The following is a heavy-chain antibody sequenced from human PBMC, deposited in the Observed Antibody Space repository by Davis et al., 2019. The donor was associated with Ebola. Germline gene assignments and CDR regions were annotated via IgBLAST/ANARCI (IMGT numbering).Heavy chain of an antibody. CDR2: INHSGST. CDR3: ARWSSWWRGWWFDP. J-gene: IGHJ5*02. Sequence: SETLSLTCAVYGGSFSGYYWSWIRQPPGKGLEWIGEINHSGSTNYNPSLKSRVTISVDTSKNQFSLKLSSVTAADTAVYYCARWSSWWRGWWFDPWGQGTLVTVSS. V-gene: IGHV4-34*01. CDR1: GGSFSGYY. D-gene: IGHD2-15*01.